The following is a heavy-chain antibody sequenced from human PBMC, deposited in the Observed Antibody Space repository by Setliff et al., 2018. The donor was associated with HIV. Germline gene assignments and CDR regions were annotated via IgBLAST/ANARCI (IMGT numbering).Heavy chain of an antibody. V-gene: IGHV3-66*02. CDR2: LYGSGDT. J-gene: IGHJ4*02. CDR1: GFTLSNTY. CDR3: ARVLPYNSALDN. Sequence: LRLSCAASGFTLSNTYMAWVRQAPGKRPEWVSTLYGSGDTYHADSVKGRFTLSRGTSKNTMYLQMNSLRHEDTALYYCARVLPYNSALDNWGQGTLVTVSS. D-gene: IGHD6-25*01.